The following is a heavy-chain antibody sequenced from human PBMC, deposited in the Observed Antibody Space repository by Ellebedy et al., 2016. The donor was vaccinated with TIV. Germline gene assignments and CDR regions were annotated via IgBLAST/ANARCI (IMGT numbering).Heavy chain of an antibody. CDR1: GFTFSSYA. V-gene: IGHV3-23*01. Sequence: GESLKISCAASGFTFSSYAMSWVRQAPGKGLEWVSSINGGGSRTYYGDSVEGRFTISRDNSKKTLYLQMNSLRAEDTAVYYCATDRGYFTFDYWGQGSLITVSS. J-gene: IGHJ4*02. D-gene: IGHD3-9*01. CDR2: INGGGSRT. CDR3: ATDRGYFTFDY.